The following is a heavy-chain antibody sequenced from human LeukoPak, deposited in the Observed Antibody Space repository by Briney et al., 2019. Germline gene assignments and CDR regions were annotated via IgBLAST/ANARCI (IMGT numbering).Heavy chain of an antibody. CDR1: GGSFSGYY. V-gene: IGHV4-34*01. CDR2: INHSGST. CDR3: ARGASLPFDY. Sequence: SETLSLTCAVYGGSFSGYYWSWIRQPPGKGLEWIGEINHSGSTNYNPSLKSRVTISVDTSKNQFTLKLSSVTAADTAVYYCARGASLPFDYWGQGTLVTVSS. J-gene: IGHJ4*02.